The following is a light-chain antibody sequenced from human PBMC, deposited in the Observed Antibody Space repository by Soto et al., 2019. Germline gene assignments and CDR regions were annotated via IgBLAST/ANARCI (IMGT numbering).Light chain of an antibody. CDR1: SSDVGGHNY. CDR3: SSYTATNTLV. V-gene: IGLV2-14*03. CDR2: DVG. J-gene: IGLJ1*01. Sequence: ALTQPASVSGSPEQSITISCTGTSSDVGGHNYVSWYQQHPGKVPKLLIYDVGNRPSGVSDRFSGSKSGNTASLTISGLQAEDEADYYCSSYTATNTLVFGTGTKVTVL.